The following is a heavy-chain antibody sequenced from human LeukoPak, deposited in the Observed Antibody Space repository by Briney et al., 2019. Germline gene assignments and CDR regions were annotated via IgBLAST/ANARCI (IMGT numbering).Heavy chain of an antibody. Sequence: ASVKVSCKVSGYTFGAYGLSWVRQAPDQGLEWLGWIAPYEGDTQYTPKLQDRIILTADTATTTVYMELRSLRIDDTAVYYCARVHISGSYGYWGQGTLVTVSS. CDR2: IAPYEGDT. V-gene: IGHV1-18*01. CDR1: GYTFGAYG. J-gene: IGHJ4*02. CDR3: ARVHISGSYGY. D-gene: IGHD1-26*01.